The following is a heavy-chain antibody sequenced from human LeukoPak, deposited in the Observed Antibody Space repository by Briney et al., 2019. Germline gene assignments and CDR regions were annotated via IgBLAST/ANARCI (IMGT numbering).Heavy chain of an antibody. J-gene: IGHJ4*02. V-gene: IGHV4-39*01. D-gene: IGHD3-16*02. CDR1: GDSISRSSNY. CDR3: ARGRRGSYRSLFDY. Sequence: PSETLSLTCSVSGDSISRSSNYWGWIRQPPGKGLEWIASIDFNGNAEYNPSLKSRVTISVDTSKNQFSLKLSSVTAADTAVYYCARGRRGSYRSLFDYWGQGTLVTVSS. CDR2: IDFNGNA.